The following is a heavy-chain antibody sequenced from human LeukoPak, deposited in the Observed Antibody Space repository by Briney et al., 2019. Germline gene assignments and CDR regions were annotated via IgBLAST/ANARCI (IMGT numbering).Heavy chain of an antibody. D-gene: IGHD1-26*01. CDR2: ISYDGSNK. V-gene: IGHV3-30-3*01. Sequence: GGSLRLSCAASGFTFSSYAMHWVRQAPGKGLEWVAVISYDGSNKYYADSVKGRFTISRDNSKNTLYLQMNSLRAEDTAVYYCARDRGSYYGSGLFDYWGQGTLVTVSS. J-gene: IGHJ4*02. CDR1: GFTFSSYA. CDR3: ARDRGSYYGSGLFDY.